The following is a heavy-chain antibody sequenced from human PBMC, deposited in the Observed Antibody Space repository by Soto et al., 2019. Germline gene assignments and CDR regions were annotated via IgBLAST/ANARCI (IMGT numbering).Heavy chain of an antibody. CDR1: GYTFTSYG. CDR2: ISAYNGNT. D-gene: IGHD3-3*01. Sequence: GASVKVSCKASGYTFTSYGISWVRQAPGQGLEWMGWISAYNGNTNYAQKLQGRVTMTTDTSTSTAYMELRSLRSDDTAVYYCAIKDYDFWSGYSEGHFDYCGQGTLVTVSS. CDR3: AIKDYDFWSGYSEGHFDY. J-gene: IGHJ4*02. V-gene: IGHV1-18*01.